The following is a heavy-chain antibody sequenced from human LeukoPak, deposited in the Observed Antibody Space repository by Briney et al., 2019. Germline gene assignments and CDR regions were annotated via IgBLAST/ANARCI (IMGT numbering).Heavy chain of an antibody. D-gene: IGHD5-24*01. CDR1: GYTFTSYG. CDR3: ARESGDGYNLNY. J-gene: IGHJ4*02. Sequence: ASVKVSCKASGYTFTSYGISWVRQAPGQGLEWMGWISGYNGKTKYDQRFQGRVTMTADTSTSTVHMELRSLRSDDTAAYYCARESGDGYNLNYWGQGTLVTVSS. V-gene: IGHV1-18*01. CDR2: ISGYNGKT.